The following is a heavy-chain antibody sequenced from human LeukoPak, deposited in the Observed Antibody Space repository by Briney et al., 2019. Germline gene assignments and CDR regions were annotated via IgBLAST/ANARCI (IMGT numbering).Heavy chain of an antibody. D-gene: IGHD5-12*01. CDR1: GGSITSNSYY. V-gene: IGHV4-39*07. J-gene: IGHJ6*03. CDR2: NSGST. CDR3: ARTTEGYAGGPGYSYYYYMDV. Sequence: SETLSLTCTVSGGSITSNSYYWGWIRQPPGKGLEWIGSNSGSTYYNPSLKSRVTISVDTSKNQVSLKLRSVTAADTAVYYCARTTEGYAGGPGYSYYYYMDVWGKGTTVTISS.